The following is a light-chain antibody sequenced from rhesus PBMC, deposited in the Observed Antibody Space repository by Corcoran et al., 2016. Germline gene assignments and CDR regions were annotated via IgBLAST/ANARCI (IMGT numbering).Light chain of an antibody. V-gene: IGKV1-43*02. CDR3: LQYNSDPPT. J-gene: IGKJ1*01. CDR2: AAS. Sequence: DIQMTQSPSSLSASVGDRVTITCRASQGISTYLNWYQQKPGKAPKRLIYAASSLESGVPSRLSGSGSGTDFTLTISSLQPEDFATYYCLQYNSDPPTFGQGTKVEIK. CDR1: QGISTY.